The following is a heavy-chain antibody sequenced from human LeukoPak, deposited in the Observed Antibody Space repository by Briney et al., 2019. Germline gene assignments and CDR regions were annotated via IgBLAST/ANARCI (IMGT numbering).Heavy chain of an antibody. CDR2: IYYSGST. CDR1: GGSISSSSYY. J-gene: IGHJ2*01. D-gene: IGHD5-24*01. V-gene: IGHV4-39*07. CDR3: ARGRRDPL. Sequence: SETLSLTCSVSGGSISSSSYYWGWIRQPPGKGLEWIGSIYYSGSTYYNPSLKSRVTISVDMSKKQLSLKLSSVTAADTAVYYCARGRRDPLWGRGTLVTVSS.